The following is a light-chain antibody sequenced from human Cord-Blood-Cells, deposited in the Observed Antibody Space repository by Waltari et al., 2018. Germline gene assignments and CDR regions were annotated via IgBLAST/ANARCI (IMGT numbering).Light chain of an antibody. V-gene: IGLV2-14*03. Sequence: QSALTQPASVSGSPGQSITISCTGTSSDVGGYNYVSRYQHPPGKAPKLMIYDVSKRPSGVSNRFSGSKSGNTASLTISGLQAEDEADYYCSSYTSSSTLVFGGGTKLTVL. CDR3: SSYTSSSTLV. CDR1: SSDVGGYNY. J-gene: IGLJ3*02. CDR2: DVS.